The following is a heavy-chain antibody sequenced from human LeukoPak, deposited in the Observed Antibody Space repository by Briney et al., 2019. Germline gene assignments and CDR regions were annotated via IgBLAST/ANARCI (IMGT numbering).Heavy chain of an antibody. CDR1: GFTFSSYG. V-gene: IGHV3-23*01. J-gene: IGHJ4*02. Sequence: PGGSLRLSCAASGFTFSSYGMSWVRQAPGKGLEWVSAISGSGGSTYYADSVKGRFTISRDNSKNTLYLQMNSLRAEDTAVYYCAKPRIELWGDFYYFDYWGQGTLVTVSS. D-gene: IGHD2-21*02. CDR2: ISGSGGST. CDR3: AKPRIELWGDFYYFDY.